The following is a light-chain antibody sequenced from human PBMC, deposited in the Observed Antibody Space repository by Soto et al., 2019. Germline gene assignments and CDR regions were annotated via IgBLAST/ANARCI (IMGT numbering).Light chain of an antibody. CDR1: QSVSSY. CDR3: QQRSNWPSIT. CDR2: DSS. J-gene: IGKJ5*01. Sequence: EIVLTQSPATLSLSPGERATLSCRASQSVSSYLAWYQQKPGQAPRLLIYDSSNSATGIPARCSGSGSGSDFTLTISSLEPEDFAVYYCQQRSNWPSITFGQGTRLEIK. V-gene: IGKV3-11*01.